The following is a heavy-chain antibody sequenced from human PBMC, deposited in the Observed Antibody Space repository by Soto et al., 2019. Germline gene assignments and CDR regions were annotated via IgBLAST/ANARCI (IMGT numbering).Heavy chain of an antibody. CDR3: ARHRYSSSWYSDY. Sequence: GESLKISCKGSGYSFTSYWISWVRQMPGKGLEWMGRIDPSDSYTNYSPSFQGHVTISADKSISTAYLQWSSLEASDTAMYYCARHRYSSSWYSDYWGQGTLVTV. V-gene: IGHV5-10-1*01. D-gene: IGHD6-13*01. J-gene: IGHJ4*02. CDR1: GYSFTSYW. CDR2: IDPSDSYT.